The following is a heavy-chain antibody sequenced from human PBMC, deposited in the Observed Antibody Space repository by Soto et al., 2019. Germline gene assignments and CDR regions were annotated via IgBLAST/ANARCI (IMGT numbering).Heavy chain of an antibody. Sequence: GGSLRLSCAASGFTFSSFERNWVRQAPGKRLEWVSYISSSGSTIYYADSVKGRFTISRDNAKNSLYLQMNSLRVEDTSVYYCASQPAVWPYNWFDPWGQGTMVTVCS. CDR2: ISSSGSTI. CDR1: GFTFSSFE. D-gene: IGHD2-2*01. CDR3: ASQPAVWPYNWFDP. J-gene: IGHJ5*02. V-gene: IGHV3-48*03.